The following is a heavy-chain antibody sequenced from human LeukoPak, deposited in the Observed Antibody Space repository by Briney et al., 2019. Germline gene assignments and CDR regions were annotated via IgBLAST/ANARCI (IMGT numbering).Heavy chain of an antibody. Sequence: ASVKVSCKASGGTFSSYAISWVRQAPGQGLEWMGWMNPNSGNTGYAQKFQGRVTMTRDTSISTAYLELSRLRSDDTAVYYCARVLYSSGWYDGDYWGQGTLVTVSS. CDR2: MNPNSGNT. V-gene: IGHV1-8*02. CDR3: ARVLYSSGWYDGDY. J-gene: IGHJ4*02. CDR1: GGTFSSYA. D-gene: IGHD6-19*01.